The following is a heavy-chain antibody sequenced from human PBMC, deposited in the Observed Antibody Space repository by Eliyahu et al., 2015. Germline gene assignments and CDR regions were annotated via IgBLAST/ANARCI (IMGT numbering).Heavy chain of an antibody. CDR3: ARDWRSSAWYLLRDYYYYMDV. CDR2: ISAYNGNT. V-gene: IGHV1-18*01. CDR1: GXPFTSYG. Sequence: QVQLVQSGAEVKKPGASLKVSCKASGXPFTSYGINWVRQAPGQGLEWMGWISAYNGNTNYAQKLQGRVTMTTDTSTSTAYMELRSLRSDDTAVYYCARDWRSSAWYLLRDYYYYMDVWGKGTTVTVSS. D-gene: IGHD6-19*01. J-gene: IGHJ6*03.